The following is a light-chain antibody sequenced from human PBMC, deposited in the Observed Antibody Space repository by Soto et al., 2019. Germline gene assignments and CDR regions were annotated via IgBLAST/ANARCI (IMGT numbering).Light chain of an antibody. Sequence: IQLTQSPSSLSASVGDRVTITCRASQGISSYLAWYQQKPGKAPKLLIYAASTLQSGVPSRFSGSGSGTDFTLTISSLQPEDFATYSCQQLNSYPHITFGQGTRLEIK. J-gene: IGKJ5*01. CDR2: AAS. V-gene: IGKV1-9*01. CDR1: QGISSY. CDR3: QQLNSYPHIT.